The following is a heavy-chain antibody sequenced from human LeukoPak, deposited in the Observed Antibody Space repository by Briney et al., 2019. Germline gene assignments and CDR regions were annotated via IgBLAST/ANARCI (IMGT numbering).Heavy chain of an antibody. CDR2: IYYSGST. Sequence: SAPLSLTFPVSGGSISSYYWSWMRPPPGKGLEWNGYIYYSGSTNYNPSLKSRVTISVDTSKNQFSLKLSSVTAADTAVYYCARTWIQRSYYYYGMDVWGQGTTVTVSS. CDR1: GGSISSYY. CDR3: ARTWIQRSYYYYGMDV. V-gene: IGHV4-59*01. J-gene: IGHJ6*02. D-gene: IGHD5-18*01.